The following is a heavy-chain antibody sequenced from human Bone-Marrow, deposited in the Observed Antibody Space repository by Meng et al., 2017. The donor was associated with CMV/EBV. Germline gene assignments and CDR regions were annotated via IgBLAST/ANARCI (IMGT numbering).Heavy chain of an antibody. CDR2: IYYSGST. CDR3: ARLCPQNYDFWSGYPIGEYYFDY. J-gene: IGHJ4*02. CDR1: GGSISSGDYY. D-gene: IGHD3-3*01. Sequence: SETLSLTCTVSGGSISSGDYYWSWIRQPPGKGLEWIGYIYYSGSTYYNPSLKSRVTISVDTSKNQFSLKLSSVTAADTAVYYCARLCPQNYDFWSGYPIGEYYFDYWGQGTLVTVSS. V-gene: IGHV4-30-4*08.